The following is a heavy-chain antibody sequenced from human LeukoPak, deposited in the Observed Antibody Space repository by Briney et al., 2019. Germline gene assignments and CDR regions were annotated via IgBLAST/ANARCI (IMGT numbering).Heavy chain of an antibody. V-gene: IGHV5-51*01. J-gene: IGHJ6*02. D-gene: IGHD2-2*01. Sequence: GESLKISCKGAGYSFTSYWIGWVRQMPGKGLEWMGIIYPGDSDTRYSPSFQGQVTISADKSISTAYLQWSSLKASDTAMYYCARFGEVVPAAIHYYYYYGMDVWGQGTTVTVSS. CDR1: GYSFTSYW. CDR2: IYPGDSDT. CDR3: ARFGEVVPAAIHYYYYYGMDV.